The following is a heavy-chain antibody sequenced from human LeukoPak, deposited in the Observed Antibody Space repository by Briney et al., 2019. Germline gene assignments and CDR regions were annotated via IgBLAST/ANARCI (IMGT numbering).Heavy chain of an antibody. Sequence: GGSLRLSCAASGFTFNTYTMHWVRQAPGKGLEWVSGISKNGNNKNYADSVKGRFTISRDNSKNTLDLQMNSLRTEDTAVYYCARDAGYSASYEGYWGQGTLVTVSS. CDR1: GFTFNTYT. D-gene: IGHD1-26*01. V-gene: IGHV3-30-3*01. CDR3: ARDAGYSASYEGY. J-gene: IGHJ4*02. CDR2: ISKNGNNK.